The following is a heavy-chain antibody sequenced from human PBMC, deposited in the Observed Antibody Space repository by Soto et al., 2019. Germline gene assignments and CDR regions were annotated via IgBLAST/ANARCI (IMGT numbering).Heavy chain of an antibody. CDR1: GFTFSYYE. J-gene: IGHJ5*02. V-gene: IGHV3-48*03. Sequence: EVQLAESGGDLVQPGGSLRLSCVGSGFTFSYYEMNWVRQAPGKGLERVAFISHTDRLTHYPDSVKGRFTISRDNDQNSLYLEMTSLSVEDTGVYYCASDTGRASADLWGQGPLVTVSS. D-gene: IGHD6-13*01. CDR3: ASDTGRASADL. CDR2: ISHTDRLT.